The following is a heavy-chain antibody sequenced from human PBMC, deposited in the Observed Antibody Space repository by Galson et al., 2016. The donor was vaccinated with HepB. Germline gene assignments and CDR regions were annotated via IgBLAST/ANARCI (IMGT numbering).Heavy chain of an antibody. J-gene: IGHJ5*02. CDR2: ISGSVGST. CDR3: ARDTYGAFDP. Sequence: SLRLSCAASGFTFSNYAMNWVRQAPGKGLEWVSTISGSVGSTYYADSVKGRFTVSRDDSKKSLYLQMNSLRAEDTAVYYCARDTYGAFDPWGQGALVTVSS. V-gene: IGHV3-23*01. CDR1: GFTFSNYA. D-gene: IGHD2-8*01.